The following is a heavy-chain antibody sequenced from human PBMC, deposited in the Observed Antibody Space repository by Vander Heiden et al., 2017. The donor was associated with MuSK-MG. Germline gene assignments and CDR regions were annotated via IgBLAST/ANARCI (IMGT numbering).Heavy chain of an antibody. D-gene: IGHD2-15*01. Sequence: QVQLVESGGGVVQPGRSLRLSCAASGFTFSSYDMHWVRQAPGKGLEWVAVISYDGSNKYYADSVKGRFTISRDNSKNTLYLQMNSLRAEDTAVYYCAREPPPVGIFRNYYGMDVWGQGTTVTVSS. V-gene: IGHV3-30*04. CDR2: ISYDGSNK. J-gene: IGHJ6*02. CDR3: AREPPPVGIFRNYYGMDV. CDR1: GFTFSSYD.